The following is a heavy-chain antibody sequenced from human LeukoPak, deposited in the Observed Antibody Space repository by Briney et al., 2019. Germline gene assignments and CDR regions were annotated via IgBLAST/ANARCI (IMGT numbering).Heavy chain of an antibody. CDR1: GYTFTSYD. CDR3: ARGLYYYDSSGYYYSYFDY. V-gene: IGHV1-8*02. D-gene: IGHD3-22*01. J-gene: IGHJ4*02. Sequence: ASVKVSCKASGYTFTSYDINWVRQATGQGLEWMGWMNPNSGNTGYAQKFQGRVTMTRITSISTAYMELSSLRSEDTAVYYCARGLYYYDSSGYYYSYFDYWGQGTLVTVSS. CDR2: MNPNSGNT.